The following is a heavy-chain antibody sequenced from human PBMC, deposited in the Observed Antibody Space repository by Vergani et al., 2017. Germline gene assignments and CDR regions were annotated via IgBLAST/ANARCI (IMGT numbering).Heavy chain of an antibody. D-gene: IGHD4-17*01. CDR1: GYTFTDNY. Sequence: EVQLVQSGAEVKKPGATMKISCKVSGYTFTDNYMHWVKQAPGKGLECMGLVDPEDGETIYAEKFKGRVTIAADTSTDTAHLELSSLRSEDTAVYYCATPQTVTTGGMEVWGQGTTVIVSS. CDR2: VDPEDGET. CDR3: ATPQTVTTGGMEV. J-gene: IGHJ6*02. V-gene: IGHV1-69-2*01.